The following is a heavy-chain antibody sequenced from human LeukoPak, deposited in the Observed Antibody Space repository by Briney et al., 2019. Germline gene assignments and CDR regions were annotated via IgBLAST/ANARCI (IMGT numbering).Heavy chain of an antibody. CDR1: GYTFSIYY. Sequence: ASVRVSCKASGYTFSIYYIHWVRQAPGQGLEWMGVINPSGGSTTYAQKFQGRVTVTANTSTSTVYMDLTSLKSEDTAIFYCARGVRGALDSWGHGTLVTVS. V-gene: IGHV1-46*01. D-gene: IGHD3-10*01. J-gene: IGHJ5*01. CDR2: INPSGGST. CDR3: ARGVRGALDS.